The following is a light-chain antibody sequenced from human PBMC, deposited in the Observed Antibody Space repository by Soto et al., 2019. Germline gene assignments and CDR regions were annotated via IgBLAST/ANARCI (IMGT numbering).Light chain of an antibody. CDR3: QHYGTSPTWT. J-gene: IGKJ1*01. CDR1: QSVSSSY. V-gene: IGKV3-20*01. CDR2: GAS. Sequence: EIVLTQSPGTLSLSPGERATLSCRASQSVSSSYLAWYQQKPGQAPRLLIYGASSRATGIPDRFSGSGSGTDFTLTSSRLEREDFAVYYCQHYGTSPTWTFGQGTKVEI.